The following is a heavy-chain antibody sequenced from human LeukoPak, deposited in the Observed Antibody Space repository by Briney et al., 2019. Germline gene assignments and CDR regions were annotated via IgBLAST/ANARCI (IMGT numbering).Heavy chain of an antibody. Sequence: SETLSLTCAVYGRSFSGYYWSWIRQPPGKGLEWIGEINHSGSTNYNPSLKSRVTISVDTSKNQFSLKLSSVTAADTAVYYCARDLYYGSWFTRMDWFDPWGQGTLVTVSS. CDR2: INHSGST. CDR1: GRSFSGYY. J-gene: IGHJ5*02. CDR3: ARDLYYGSWFTRMDWFDP. D-gene: IGHD3-10*01. V-gene: IGHV4-34*01.